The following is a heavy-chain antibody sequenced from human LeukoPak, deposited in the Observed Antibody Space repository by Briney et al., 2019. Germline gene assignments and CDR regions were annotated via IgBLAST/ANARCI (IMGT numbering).Heavy chain of an antibody. CDR2: SSSSSSNI. CDR1: GFIFRNYG. J-gene: IGHJ4*02. D-gene: IGHD6-6*01. Sequence: GGSLRLSCAASGFIFRNYGMNWVRQAPGKGLEWVSYSSSSSSNIAYADSVKGRGTISRDNVRNSLYLQINSLRVEDTSVYYCARGGAARPDYWGQGTLVTVSS. V-gene: IGHV3-48*04. CDR3: ARGGAARPDY.